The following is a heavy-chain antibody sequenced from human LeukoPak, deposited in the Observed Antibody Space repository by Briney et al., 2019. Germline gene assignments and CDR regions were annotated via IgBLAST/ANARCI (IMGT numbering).Heavy chain of an antibody. J-gene: IGHJ2*01. CDR3: VRDRGARYLDL. V-gene: IGHV3-33*01. Sequence: GGSLRLSCAASGFTFRNHGMHWVRKAPGKGLEWGAVICDDESNQYCADSVKGQFTISRDNSKNTVSLQMNSLRAEDTAVYYCVRDRGARYLDLWGRGTPVTVSS. CDR2: ICDDESNQ. D-gene: IGHD3-10*01. CDR1: GFTFRNHG.